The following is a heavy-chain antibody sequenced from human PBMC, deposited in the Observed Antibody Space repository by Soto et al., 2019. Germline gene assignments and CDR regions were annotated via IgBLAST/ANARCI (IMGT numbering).Heavy chain of an antibody. CDR2: INHSGST. J-gene: IGHJ6*03. Sequence: SETLSLTCAVYGGSFSGYYWSWIRQPPGKGLEWIGEINHSGSTNYNPSLKSRVTISVDTSKNQFSLKLSSVTAADTAVYYCAIGRPDIVVVPAALYYYYYMDVWGKGTTVTVSS. CDR1: GGSFSGYY. V-gene: IGHV4-34*01. D-gene: IGHD2-2*01. CDR3: AIGRPDIVVVPAALYYYYYMDV.